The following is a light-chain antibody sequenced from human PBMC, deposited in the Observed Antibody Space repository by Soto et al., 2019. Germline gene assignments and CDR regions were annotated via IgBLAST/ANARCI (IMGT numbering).Light chain of an antibody. J-gene: IGKJ3*01. Sequence: EIVLTQSPATLSLSPGERATLSCRASQSVSSYLAWYQQRPGQAPSLLIYDASNRATGIPAKFSGSGSGTDFKLRIIMLEPGYLAVYYCQLCSKLLFTFAPGTKVDI. V-gene: IGKV3-11*01. CDR1: QSVSSY. CDR2: DAS. CDR3: QLCSKLLFT.